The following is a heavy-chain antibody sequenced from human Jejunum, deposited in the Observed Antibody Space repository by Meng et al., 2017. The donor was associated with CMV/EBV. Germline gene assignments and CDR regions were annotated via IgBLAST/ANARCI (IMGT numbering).Heavy chain of an antibody. CDR3: ASQYYDFWSGSNNPLGWSFGMDV. Sequence: GIRRSPSRGLEWLGRTYYKSKWYYDYAVSVKSRITIYPDTSKNQFSLHLNSVTPEDTAVYYCASQYYDFWSGSNNPLGWSFGMDVWGQGTTVTVSS. J-gene: IGHJ6*02. CDR2: TYYKSKWYY. D-gene: IGHD3-3*01. V-gene: IGHV6-1*01.